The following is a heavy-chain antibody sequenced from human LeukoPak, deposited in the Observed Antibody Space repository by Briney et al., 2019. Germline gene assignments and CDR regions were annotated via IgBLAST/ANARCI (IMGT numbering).Heavy chain of an antibody. D-gene: IGHD2-2*01. Sequence: ASVKVSCKASGYTFTVYYMHWVRQAPGQGLEWMGWINPNSGGTNYAQKFQGRVTITRDTSISTAYMDVSRRRSDYTAVYSCARAASADHNWFDPWGQGTLVTVSS. CDR2: INPNSGGT. CDR1: GYTFTVYY. CDR3: ARAASADHNWFDP. V-gene: IGHV1-2*02. J-gene: IGHJ5*02.